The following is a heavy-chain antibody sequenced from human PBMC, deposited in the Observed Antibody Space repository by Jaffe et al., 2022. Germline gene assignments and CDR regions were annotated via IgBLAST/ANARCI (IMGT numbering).Heavy chain of an antibody. CDR3: TRGALAYCGGDCYRRQKFDY. CDR2: IRSKAYGGTT. D-gene: IGHD2-21*01. J-gene: IGHJ4*02. CDR1: GFTFGDYA. V-gene: IGHV3-49*03. Sequence: EVQLVESGGGLVQPGRSLRLSCTASGFTFGDYAMSWFRQAPGKGLEWVGFIRSKAYGGTTEYAASVKGRFTISRDDSKSIAYLQMNSLKTEDTAVYYCTRGALAYCGGDCYRRQKFDYWGQGTLVTVSS.